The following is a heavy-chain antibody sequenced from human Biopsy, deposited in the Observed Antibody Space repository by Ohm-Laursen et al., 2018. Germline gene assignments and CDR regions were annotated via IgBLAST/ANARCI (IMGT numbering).Heavy chain of an antibody. CDR2: IIAVSGLV. CDR1: GGTFSSYA. J-gene: IGHJ4*02. D-gene: IGHD3-3*01. V-gene: IGHV1-69*17. Sequence: VSSVKVSCKASGGTFSSYAVSWVRQAPGEGLEWMGGIIAVSGLVNYAPKFQGRVSITADKSTTTAYMELSNLKSEDTAVYYCATPFQYYDSWGGYPPFDHWGQGTLVTVSS. CDR3: ATPFQYYDSWGGYPPFDH.